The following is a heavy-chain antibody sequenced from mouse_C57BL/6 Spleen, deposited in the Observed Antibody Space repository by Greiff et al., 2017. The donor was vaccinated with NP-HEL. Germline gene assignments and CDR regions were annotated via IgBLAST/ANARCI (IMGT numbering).Heavy chain of an antibody. D-gene: IGHD1-1*01. CDR2: ISSGSSTI. Sequence: EVKLVESGGGLVKPGGSLKLSCAASGFTFSDYGMHWVRQAPEKGLEWVAYISSGSSTIYYADTVKGRFTISRDNAKNTLFLQMTSLRSEDTAMYYCARPYGSSFCFDYWGQGTTLTVSS. CDR1: GFTFSDYG. V-gene: IGHV5-17*01. CDR3: ARPYGSSFCFDY. J-gene: IGHJ2*01.